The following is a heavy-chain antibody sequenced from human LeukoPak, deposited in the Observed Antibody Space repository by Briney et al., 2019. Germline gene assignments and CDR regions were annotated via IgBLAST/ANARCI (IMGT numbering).Heavy chain of an antibody. CDR1: GGSISSYY. V-gene: IGHV4-59*12. CDR2: IYYSGST. Sequence: PSETLSLTCTVSGGSISSYYWSWIRQPPGKGLEWIGYIYYSGSTNYNPSLKSRVTISVDTSKNQFSLKLSSVTAADTAVYYCARVSEETGSDYWGQGTLVTVSS. CDR3: ARVSEETGSDY. D-gene: IGHD3-10*01. J-gene: IGHJ4*02.